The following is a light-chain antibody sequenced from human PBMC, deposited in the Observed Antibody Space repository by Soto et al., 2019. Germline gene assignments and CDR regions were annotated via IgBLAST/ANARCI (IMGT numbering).Light chain of an antibody. CDR3: QQYGSSPRT. Sequence: EIVLTQSPGTLSLSPGERATLSCRASQSVSSSYLAWYQQKPGQAPRLLIHGASSRATGIPDRFSGSGSGTDFTLTISRLVAEDFAVYYGQQYGSSPRTFGRGTKVDIE. V-gene: IGKV3-20*01. J-gene: IGKJ1*01. CDR1: QSVSSSY. CDR2: GAS.